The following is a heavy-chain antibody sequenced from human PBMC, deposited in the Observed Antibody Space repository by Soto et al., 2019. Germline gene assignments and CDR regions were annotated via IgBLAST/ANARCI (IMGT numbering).Heavy chain of an antibody. CDR3: AKAARPPAGTLFDP. Sequence: GRSLRLSCAASGFTFSRYAMRWSRQAPEKGLESVSSISGSGGSTYYADSVKGRFTISRDNSKNTLYLQMNSLRAEATAVYFCAKAARPPAGTLFDPWVQGTLVTISS. J-gene: IGHJ5*02. D-gene: IGHD6-13*01. CDR1: GFTFSRYA. CDR2: ISGSGGST. V-gene: IGHV3-23*01.